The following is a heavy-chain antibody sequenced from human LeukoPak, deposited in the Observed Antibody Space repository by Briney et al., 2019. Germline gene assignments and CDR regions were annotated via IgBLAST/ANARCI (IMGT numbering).Heavy chain of an antibody. V-gene: IGHV3-48*03. J-gene: IGHJ4*02. Sequence: GGSLRLSCAASGFTFSSYEMNWVRQAPGKGLEWVSYISNSGSTIYYADSVKGRFTISRDNAKNSLYLRMNSLRAEDTAVYYCARLNDYYGSGIDYWGQGTLVTVSS. CDR3: ARLNDYYGSGIDY. D-gene: IGHD3-10*01. CDR1: GFTFSSYE. CDR2: ISNSGSTI.